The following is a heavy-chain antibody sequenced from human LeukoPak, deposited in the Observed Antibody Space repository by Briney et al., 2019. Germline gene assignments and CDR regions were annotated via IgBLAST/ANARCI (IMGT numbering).Heavy chain of an antibody. CDR2: IFYNGNT. CDR1: GGSINSGAYY. CDR3: ARDRRVTMFGLATHRWFDP. V-gene: IGHV4-31*03. J-gene: IGHJ5*02. D-gene: IGHD3-3*01. Sequence: SSQTLSLTCTVSGGSINSGAYYWSWIRQHPGKGLEWIGYIFYNGNTFYNPSLQSRVTISMDTSQNQFSLKLSSVTAADTAVYFCARDRRVTMFGLATHRWFDPWGQGTLVTVSS.